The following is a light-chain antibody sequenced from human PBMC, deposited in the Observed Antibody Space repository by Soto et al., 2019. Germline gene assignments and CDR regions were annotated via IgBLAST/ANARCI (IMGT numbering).Light chain of an antibody. J-gene: IGKJ1*01. CDR1: QSLVHSYGNTY. Sequence: DIVMTQTTLSSPVSLGQPASISCRSSQSLVHSYGNTYLSWLHQRPDQPPRLLIYKTSKRFSGVPDSFSGSGAGTDFSLKISRVEAEDVGVYSCMQATQLWTFGQGTKVEI. CDR2: KTS. CDR3: MQATQLWT. V-gene: IGKV2-24*01.